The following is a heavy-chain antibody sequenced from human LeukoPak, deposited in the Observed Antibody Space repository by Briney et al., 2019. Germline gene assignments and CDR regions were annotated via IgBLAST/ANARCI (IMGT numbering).Heavy chain of an antibody. CDR3: ARDEAAYYYDSNDAFDI. Sequence: SVKVSCKASGGTFSSYAISWVRQAPGQGLEWMGGIIPIFGTANYAQTFQGRVTITADESTSTAYMEMSSLRSEDTAVYYCARDEAAYYYDSNDAFDIWGQGTMVTVSS. CDR2: IIPIFGTA. J-gene: IGHJ3*02. D-gene: IGHD3-22*01. V-gene: IGHV1-69*13. CDR1: GGTFSSYA.